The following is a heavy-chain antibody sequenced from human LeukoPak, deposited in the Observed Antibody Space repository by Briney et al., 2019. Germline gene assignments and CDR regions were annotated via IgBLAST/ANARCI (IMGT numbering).Heavy chain of an antibody. Sequence: SETLSLTCAVYGGSFSGYYWSWIRQPPGKGLEWIGEINHSGSTNYNPSLKSRVTISVDTSKNQFSLKLSSVTAADTAVYYCARGSMVRGADFDYWGQGTLVTVSS. CDR3: ARGSMVRGADFDY. J-gene: IGHJ4*02. CDR1: GGSFSGYY. CDR2: INHSGST. V-gene: IGHV4-34*01. D-gene: IGHD3-10*01.